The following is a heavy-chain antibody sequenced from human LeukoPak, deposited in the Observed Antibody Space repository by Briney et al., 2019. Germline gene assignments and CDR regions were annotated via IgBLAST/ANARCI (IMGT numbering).Heavy chain of an antibody. V-gene: IGHV3-7*03. CDR1: GFTFSNYW. CDR2: IKQDGSDK. D-gene: IGHD6-19*01. Sequence: GGSLRLSCAASGFTFSNYWMSWVRQAPGKGLEWVANIKQDGSDKYYVDSVKGRFTISRDNAKNSLYLQMNSLRAEDTAVYYCAREPLSSGWYCDYWGQGTLVTVPS. J-gene: IGHJ4*02. CDR3: AREPLSSGWYCDY.